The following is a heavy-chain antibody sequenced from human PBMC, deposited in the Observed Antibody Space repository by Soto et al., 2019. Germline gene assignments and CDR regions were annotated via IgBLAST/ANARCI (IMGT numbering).Heavy chain of an antibody. CDR3: ARATRSGSPHFDH. CDR1: GYTFSNYY. D-gene: IGHD5-12*01. V-gene: IGHV1-46*01. J-gene: IGHJ4*02. CDR2: INPSGDST. Sequence: ASVKVSCKGAGYTFSNYYMHWVRQAPGQGLEWMGIINPSGDSTSYAQEFQGRVTMTRETSTSTLYMELSSLRSEDTTVYYCARATRSGSPHFDHWGQGTLVTVSS.